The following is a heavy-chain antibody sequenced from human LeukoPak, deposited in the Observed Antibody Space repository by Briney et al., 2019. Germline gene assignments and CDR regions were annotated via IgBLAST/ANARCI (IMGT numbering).Heavy chain of an antibody. V-gene: IGHV1-46*01. CDR3: ARGSNKAYAGMNAFDI. CDR1: GYTFTSYY. Sequence: ASVKVSCKASGYTFTSYYMHWVRQAPGQGLEWMGIINPSGGSTSYAQKFQGRVTMTRDMSTSTVYMELSSLRSEDTAVYYCARGSNKAYAGMNAFDIWGQGTMVTVSS. J-gene: IGHJ3*02. CDR2: INPSGGST. D-gene: IGHD2-2*01.